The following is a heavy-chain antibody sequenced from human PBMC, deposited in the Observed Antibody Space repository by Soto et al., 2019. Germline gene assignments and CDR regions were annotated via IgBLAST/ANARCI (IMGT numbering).Heavy chain of an antibody. CDR1: GDSIISGDYY. J-gene: IGHJ4*02. CDR2: IYYSGDT. CDR3: ARGSTTEKVDS. V-gene: IGHV4-30-4*01. Sequence: SETLSLTCTVSGDSIISGDYYWSWIRQTPGKGLEWIGYIYYSGDTNYNPSLKSRVTISADTSKNQFSLKLTSVTAADTAVYYCARGSTTEKVDSWGQGTLVTVS. D-gene: IGHD4-17*01.